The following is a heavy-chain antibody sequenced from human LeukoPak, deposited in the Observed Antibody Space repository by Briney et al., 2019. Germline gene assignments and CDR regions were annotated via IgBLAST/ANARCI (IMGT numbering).Heavy chain of an antibody. J-gene: IGHJ4*02. CDR1: GYTFTTYG. Sequence: GASVKVSCKASGYTFTTYGIGWVRQAPGQGLEWMGWISGYNGNTNYAQKFQGRVTMTTDTSTSTAYMELSSLRSDDTAVYYCARRGSYYDHWGQGTLVTVSS. CDR2: ISGYNGNT. D-gene: IGHD3-16*01. V-gene: IGHV1-18*01. CDR3: ARRGSYYDH.